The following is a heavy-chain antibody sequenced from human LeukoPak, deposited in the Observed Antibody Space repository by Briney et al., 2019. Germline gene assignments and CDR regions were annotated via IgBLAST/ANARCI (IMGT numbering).Heavy chain of an antibody. J-gene: IGHJ6*02. Sequence: ASVKVSCKAYGYTFTSYDINWVRQATGQGLEWMGWMNPNSGNTGYAQKFQGRVTMTRNTSISTAYMELSSLRSEDAAVYYCARGYYDILGDYYGMDVWGQGTTVTVSS. CDR1: GYTFTSYD. V-gene: IGHV1-8*01. D-gene: IGHD3-9*01. CDR3: ARGYYDILGDYYGMDV. CDR2: MNPNSGNT.